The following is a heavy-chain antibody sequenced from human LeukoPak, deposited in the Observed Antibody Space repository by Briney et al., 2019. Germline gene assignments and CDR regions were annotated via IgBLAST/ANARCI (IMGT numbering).Heavy chain of an antibody. J-gene: IGHJ4*02. CDR2: INHSGST. CDR3: ARGAPYSSGWHLDY. D-gene: IGHD6-19*01. Sequence: PSETLSLTCAVYGGXYGGSFSGYYWSWIRQPPGKGLEWIGEINHSGSTNYNPSLKSRVTISVDTSKIQFSLKVRSVTAADTAVYYCARGAPYSSGWHLDYWGQGTLVTVSS. V-gene: IGHV4-34*01. CDR1: GGXYGGSFSGYY.